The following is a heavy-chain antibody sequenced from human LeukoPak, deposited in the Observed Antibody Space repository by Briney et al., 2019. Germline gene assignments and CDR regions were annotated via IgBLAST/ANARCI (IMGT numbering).Heavy chain of an antibody. CDR1: GFTFSSYW. D-gene: IGHD3-10*01. V-gene: IGHV3-74*01. J-gene: IGHJ4*02. CDR2: INSDGSTT. CDR3: ARGNYYGQGY. Sequence: GSLRLSCGASGFTFSSYWMHWVRQAPGKGLVWISRINSDGSTTSYADSVKGRFTISRDNAKNTLYLQMNSLRAEDTAVYYCARGNYYGQGYWGQGTLVTVSS.